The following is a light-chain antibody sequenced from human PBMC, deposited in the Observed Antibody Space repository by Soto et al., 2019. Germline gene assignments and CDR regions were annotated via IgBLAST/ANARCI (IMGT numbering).Light chain of an antibody. CDR2: DVS. J-gene: IGLJ3*02. CDR3: SSYTSSSPLV. V-gene: IGLV2-14*01. CDR1: SNDVGGYNY. Sequence: QSVLTQPASVSGSPGQSITISCTGTSNDVGGYNYVSWYQQHPGKAPKLMIYDVSNRPSGVSSRFSGSKSGNTASLTISGLQAEDEGDYYCSSYTSSSPLVFGGGTKLTVL.